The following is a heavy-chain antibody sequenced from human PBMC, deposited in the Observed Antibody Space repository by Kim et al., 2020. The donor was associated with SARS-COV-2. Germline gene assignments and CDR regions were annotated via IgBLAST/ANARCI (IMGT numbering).Heavy chain of an antibody. CDR3: ARGRRIAAAGWFDP. V-gene: IGHV7-4-1*02. Sequence: AHGFTGRFVFSLDTSVSTAYLQISSLKAEDTAVYYCARGRRIAAAGWFDPWGQGTLVTVSS. D-gene: IGHD6-13*01. J-gene: IGHJ5*02.